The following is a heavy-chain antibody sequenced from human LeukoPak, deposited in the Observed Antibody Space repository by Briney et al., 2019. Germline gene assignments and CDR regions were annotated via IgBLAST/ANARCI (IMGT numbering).Heavy chain of an antibody. D-gene: IGHD3-3*01. CDR2: ISAYNGNT. V-gene: IGHV1-18*01. Sequence: ASVKVSCKASGYTFTSYGISWVRQAPGQGLEWLGWISAYNGNTNYAQKLQGRVTMTTDTSTSTAYMELRSLRSDDTAVYYCARDCNGGSYYDFWSGYSALYCFDYWGQGTLVTVSS. CDR3: ARDCNGGSYYDFWSGYSALYCFDY. CDR1: GYTFTSYG. J-gene: IGHJ4*02.